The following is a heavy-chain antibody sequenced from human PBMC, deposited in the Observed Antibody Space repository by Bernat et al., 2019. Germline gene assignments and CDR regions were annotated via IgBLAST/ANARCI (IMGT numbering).Heavy chain of an antibody. V-gene: IGHV3-23*04. D-gene: IGHD2-2*01. Sequence: VQLVESGGGVVQPGRSLRLSCAASGFTFSSYAMHWVRQAPGKGLEWVSAISGSGGSTYYADSVKGRFTISRDNSKNTLYLQMNSLRAEDTAVYYCAYQLLLSYFDYWGQGTLVTVSS. CDR3: AYQLLLSYFDY. CDR1: GFTFSSYA. CDR2: ISGSGGST. J-gene: IGHJ4*02.